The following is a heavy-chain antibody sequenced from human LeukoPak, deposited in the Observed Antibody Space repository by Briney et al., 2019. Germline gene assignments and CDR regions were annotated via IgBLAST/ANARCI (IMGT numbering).Heavy chain of an antibody. CDR3: ARVPYGSGSFNWFDP. D-gene: IGHD3-10*01. Sequence: GGSLRLSCAASGFTFSSYWMHWVRQAPGEGLVWVSRINSDGSSTSYADSVKGRFTISRDNAKNTLYLQMNSLRAEDTAVYYCARVPYGSGSFNWFDPWGQGTLVTVSS. J-gene: IGHJ5*02. V-gene: IGHV3-74*01. CDR1: GFTFSSYW. CDR2: INSDGSST.